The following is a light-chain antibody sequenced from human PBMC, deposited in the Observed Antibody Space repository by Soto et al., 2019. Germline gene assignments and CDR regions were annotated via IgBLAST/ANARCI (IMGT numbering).Light chain of an antibody. CDR1: SGHSNYA. Sequence: QLVLTQSPSASASLGASVKLTCTLSSGHSNYAIAWHQQQPDKGPRSLMKVNSDGSHSKGDGIPDRFSGSSSGAERYLTISSLQSEDEADYYCQTWGTDIHVVFGGGTQLTVL. CDR2: VNSDGSH. CDR3: QTWGTDIHVV. V-gene: IGLV4-69*01. J-gene: IGLJ2*01.